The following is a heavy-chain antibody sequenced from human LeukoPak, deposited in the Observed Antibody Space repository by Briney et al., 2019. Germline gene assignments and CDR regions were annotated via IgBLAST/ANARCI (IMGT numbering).Heavy chain of an antibody. CDR2: IDAGATST. V-gene: IGHV3-48*03. J-gene: IGHJ4*02. CDR1: GFPVNKYE. D-gene: IGHD2-21*02. Sequence: GGSLRLPCAASGFPVNKYEMHWVRQAPGKGLEWVSYIDAGATSTNYADSVWGRFTLSRDNAQNSVHLQMNSLRDEDTAVYYCVRGRLLRSTKYFDYWGQGALVTVSS. CDR3: VRGRLLRSTKYFDY.